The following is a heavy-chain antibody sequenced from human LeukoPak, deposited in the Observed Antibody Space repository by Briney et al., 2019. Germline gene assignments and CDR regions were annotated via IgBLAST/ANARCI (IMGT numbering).Heavy chain of an antibody. Sequence: GGSLRLSCAASGFTFSSYEMNWVRQAPGKGLEWVSYISSSGSTIYYADSVKGRFTISRDNAKNSLYLQMNSLRAEDTAVYYCAELGITMVGGAWGKGTTVTISS. D-gene: IGHD3-10*02. CDR3: AELGITMVGGA. CDR2: ISSSGSTI. V-gene: IGHV3-48*03. J-gene: IGHJ6*04. CDR1: GFTFSSYE.